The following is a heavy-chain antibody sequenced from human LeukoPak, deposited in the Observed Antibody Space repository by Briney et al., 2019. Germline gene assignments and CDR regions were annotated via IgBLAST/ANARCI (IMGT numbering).Heavy chain of an antibody. CDR1: GGSISGYY. J-gene: IGHJ4*02. V-gene: IGHV4-59*01. CDR2: ISYSGTT. D-gene: IGHD3-16*02. CDR3: ARDNYDYVWGSYRPLDY. Sequence: SETLSLTCSVSGGSISGYYWSWIRQPPGKGLECIGYISYSGTTHYNPSLKSRVTISVDTSKNQFSLKVTSVTAADTAVYYCARDNYDYVWGSYRPLDYWGQGNLVTVSS.